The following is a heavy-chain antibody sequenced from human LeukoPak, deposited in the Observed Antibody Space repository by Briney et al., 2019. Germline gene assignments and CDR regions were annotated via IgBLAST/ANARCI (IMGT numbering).Heavy chain of an antibody. V-gene: IGHV4-59*01. CDR1: GGSISSSY. D-gene: IGHD2-2*01. Sequence: PSETLSLTCTVSGGSISSSYWSWIRQPPGKGLEWIAYIYYSGYTNYNPSLKSRVTISVDTSKNQFSLRLSSVTAADTAVYYCARETSGHHHFDYWGQGTLVTVSS. J-gene: IGHJ4*02. CDR3: ARETSGHHHFDY. CDR2: IYYSGYT.